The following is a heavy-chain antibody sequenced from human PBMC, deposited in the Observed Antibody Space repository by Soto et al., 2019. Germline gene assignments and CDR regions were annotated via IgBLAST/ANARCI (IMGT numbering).Heavy chain of an antibody. D-gene: IGHD3-22*01. CDR2: INSGGSTT. Sequence: EVQLVESGGGLVQPGGSLRLSCAASGFTFSSHWIHWVRQAPGKGLVWVSRINSGGSTTDYADSVKGRFTISRDNAKNTLYLQMNCLRGEDTAVYHCVRGASGYYYVDSWGQGTLVTVSS. CDR1: GFTFSSHW. CDR3: VRGASGYYYVDS. V-gene: IGHV3-74*02. J-gene: IGHJ4*02.